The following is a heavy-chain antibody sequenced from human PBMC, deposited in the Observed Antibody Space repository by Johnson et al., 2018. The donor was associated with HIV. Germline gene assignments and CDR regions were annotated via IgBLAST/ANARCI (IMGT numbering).Heavy chain of an antibody. Sequence: QVQLVESGGGVVQPGRSLRLSCAASGFTFGSYGIHWVRQVPGKGLEWVAVISYDGNNIYYSDSVKGRFTISRDNSKNTLYLQMDALRPGDTGIYYCARVHIAARWSNAFDFWGRGTMVTVSS. J-gene: IGHJ3*01. CDR3: ARVHIAARWSNAFDF. CDR2: ISYDGNNI. D-gene: IGHD6-6*01. V-gene: IGHV3-30*03. CDR1: GFTFGSYG.